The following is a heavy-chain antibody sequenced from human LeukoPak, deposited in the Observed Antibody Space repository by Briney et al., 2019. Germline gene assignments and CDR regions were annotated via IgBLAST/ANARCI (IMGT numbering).Heavy chain of an antibody. CDR2: ISWNRGSI. V-gene: IGHV3-9*01. D-gene: IGHD1-26*01. CDR3: ARRGRRRTPRPYSGSYYYHYYMDV. CDR1: GFTFHDYA. Sequence: GGSLRLSCAASGFTFHDYAMHWVRQAPGKGLEWVSGISWNRGSIGYADSVKGRFTISRDNARNSVYLQMSSLRAEDTAVYYCARRGRRRTPRPYSGSYYYHYYMDVWGKGTTVTVSS. J-gene: IGHJ6*03.